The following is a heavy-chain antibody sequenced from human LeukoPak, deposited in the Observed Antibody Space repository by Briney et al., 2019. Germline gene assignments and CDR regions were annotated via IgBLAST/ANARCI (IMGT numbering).Heavy chain of an antibody. CDR3: ARDSDSSSWFHYYYYYMDV. Sequence: ASVKVSCKASGYTFTSYAMNWVRQAPGQGLEWMGWINTNTGNPTYAQGFTGRFVFSLDTSVSTAYLQISSLKAEDTAVYYCARDSDSSSWFHYYYYYMDVWGKGTTVTVSS. D-gene: IGHD6-13*01. V-gene: IGHV7-4-1*02. J-gene: IGHJ6*03. CDR2: INTNTGNP. CDR1: GYTFTSYA.